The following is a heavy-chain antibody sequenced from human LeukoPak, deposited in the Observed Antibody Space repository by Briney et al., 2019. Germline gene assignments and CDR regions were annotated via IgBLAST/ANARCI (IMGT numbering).Heavy chain of an antibody. D-gene: IGHD3-22*01. J-gene: IGHJ4*02. V-gene: IGHV1-2*02. CDR2: INPNSGGT. CDR1: GYTFTGYY. Sequence: ASAKVSCKASGYTFTGYYMHWVRQAPGQGLEWMGWINPNSGGTHYAQKFQGRVTMTRDTSISTAYMELRRLRSDDRAFYYCARGPPTIVVIITTGDFDCWGQGTLVTVSS. CDR3: ARGPPTIVVIITTGDFDC.